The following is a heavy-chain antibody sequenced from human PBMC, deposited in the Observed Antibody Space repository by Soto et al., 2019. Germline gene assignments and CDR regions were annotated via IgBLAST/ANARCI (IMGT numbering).Heavy chain of an antibody. Sequence: QVQLVESGGGVVQPGRSLRLSCAASGFTFSSYGMHWVRQAPGKGLEWVAVIWYDGSNKYYADSVKGRFTISRDNSKNTLYLQMNSLRAEDTAVYYCAREGIVVVPAAENYYFDSWGQGTLVTVSS. V-gene: IGHV3-33*01. CDR3: AREGIVVVPAAENYYFDS. J-gene: IGHJ4*02. CDR1: GFTFSSYG. D-gene: IGHD2-2*01. CDR2: IWYDGSNK.